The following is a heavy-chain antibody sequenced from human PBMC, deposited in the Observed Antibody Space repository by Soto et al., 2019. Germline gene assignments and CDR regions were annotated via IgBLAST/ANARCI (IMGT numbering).Heavy chain of an antibody. D-gene: IGHD3-16*01. J-gene: IGHJ1*01. CDR1: GFTFRSYV. Sequence: QVQLVESGGGVVQPGVSLRVSCVGSGFTFRSYVIHWVRQAPGKGLEWVALTSYDGSDKYYGDSVRGRFTISRDNSRNTVDLQMDSLRLEDTALYYCARWGTTGGLDVWGQGTLVSVSS. CDR2: TSYDGSDK. V-gene: IGHV3-30*19. CDR3: ARWGTTGGLDV.